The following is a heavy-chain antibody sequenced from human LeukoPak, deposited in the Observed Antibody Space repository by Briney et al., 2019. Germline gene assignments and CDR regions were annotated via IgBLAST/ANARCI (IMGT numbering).Heavy chain of an antibody. D-gene: IGHD3-10*01. CDR3: AKEQTYYYGSGSHNWFDP. Sequence: GGSLRLSCAASGFTFSSYAMSWVRQAPGKGLEWVSAISGSGGSTYYADSVKGRFTISRDNSKNTLYLQMNSLRAEDTAVYTCAKEQTYYYGSGSHNWFDPWGQGTLVTVSS. J-gene: IGHJ5*02. V-gene: IGHV3-23*01. CDR1: GFTFSSYA. CDR2: ISGSGGST.